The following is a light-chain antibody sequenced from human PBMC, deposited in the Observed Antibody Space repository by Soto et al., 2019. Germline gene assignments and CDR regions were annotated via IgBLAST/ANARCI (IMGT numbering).Light chain of an antibody. J-gene: IGKJ5*01. CDR1: RSVSNY. CDR3: QQYNNWPPYT. CDR2: DAS. V-gene: IGKV3-11*01. Sequence: EIAFTQSPPTLSLSPGERATLSSRASRSVSNYLAWYPPKPGQASRLLIYDASNRASGIPARFSGSGSGTDFTLTISSLQSEDFAVYYCQQYNNWPPYTFGQGTRLENK.